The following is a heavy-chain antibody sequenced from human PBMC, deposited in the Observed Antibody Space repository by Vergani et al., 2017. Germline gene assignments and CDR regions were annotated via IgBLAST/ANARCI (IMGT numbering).Heavy chain of an antibody. Sequence: QVQLVPSGSELKKPGASVTVSCKASGYTFTSYAMNWVRQAPGQGLGWRGWINTHPGNPKYAQGFTVRFVFPLDTSVRTAYMQISSLKAXDTAVYYCGTAGSLYSTTTSCWAYWGQGTLVTVSS. CDR2: INTHPGNP. D-gene: IGHD2-2*01. CDR1: GYTFTSYA. CDR3: GTAGSLYSTTTSCWAY. V-gene: IGHV7-4-1*02. J-gene: IGHJ4*02.